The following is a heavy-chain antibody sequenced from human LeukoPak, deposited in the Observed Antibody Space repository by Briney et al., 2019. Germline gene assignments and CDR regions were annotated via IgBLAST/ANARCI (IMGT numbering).Heavy chain of an antibody. J-gene: IGHJ4*02. V-gene: IGHV1-69*13. CDR2: IIPIFGTA. D-gene: IGHD3-22*01. CDR3: ARAVTYYYDSSGYYYFDY. CDR1: GGTFSSYA. Sequence: GASVKVSCKASGGTFSSYAISWVRQAPEQGPEWMGGIIPIFGTANYAQKSQGRVTITADESTSTAYMELSSLRSEDTAVCYCARAVTYYYDSSGYYYFDYWGQGTLVTVSS.